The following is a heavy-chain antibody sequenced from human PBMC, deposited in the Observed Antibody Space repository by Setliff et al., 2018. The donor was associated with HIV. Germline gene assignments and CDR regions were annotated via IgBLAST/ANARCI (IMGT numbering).Heavy chain of an antibody. J-gene: IGHJ4*02. V-gene: IGHV4-31*03. D-gene: IGHD3-22*01. Sequence: PSETLSLTCTVSGGSIRGDDYYWTWIRQHPGKGLEWIGYVLHTGTTYYNPSLKSRLTLSVDTSKNQFSLKLSSVTAADTAVYYCARDKPYDSSGYRTPYYWGQGTLVTVSS. CDR1: GGSIRGDDYY. CDR3: ARDKPYDSSGYRTPYY. CDR2: VLHTGTT.